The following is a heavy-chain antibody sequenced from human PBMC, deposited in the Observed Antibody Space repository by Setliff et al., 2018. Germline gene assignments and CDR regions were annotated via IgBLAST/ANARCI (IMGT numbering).Heavy chain of an antibody. V-gene: IGHV1-46*01. Sequence: ASVKVSCKASGYSFTTYYMHWVRQAPGQGLEWMGTINTGGGSSSYTEKFQGRVSMTTDTSTNTGYMELRNLTPDDTAVYFCERLVRYCTQRACQRTQDADLWGQGTQVTVSS. CDR1: GYSFTTYY. J-gene: IGHJ5*02. CDR3: ERLVRYCTQRACQRTQDADL. D-gene: IGHD2-8*01. CDR2: INTGGGSS.